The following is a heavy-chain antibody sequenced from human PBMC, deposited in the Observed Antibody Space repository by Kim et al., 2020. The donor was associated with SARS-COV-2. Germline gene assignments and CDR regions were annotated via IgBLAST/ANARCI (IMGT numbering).Heavy chain of an antibody. CDR2: ISHSGSSK. CDR1: GFTFSDHA. Sequence: GGSLRLSCEASGFTFSDHAMCWVRQAPGKGLEWVSCISHSGSSKYYADSVKGRFTISRDNSKNKLYLQMNSLRAEDTALYYCAKDRGYSGYDEIDYWGQGSRVTVSS. J-gene: IGHJ4*02. V-gene: IGHV3-23*01. CDR3: AKDRGYSGYDEIDY. D-gene: IGHD5-12*01.